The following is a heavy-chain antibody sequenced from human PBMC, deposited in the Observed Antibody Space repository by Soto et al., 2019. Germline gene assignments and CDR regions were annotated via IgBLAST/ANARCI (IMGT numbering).Heavy chain of an antibody. D-gene: IGHD6-13*01. V-gene: IGHV3-11*06. Sequence: PGGSLRLSCAASGFTFSDYYMSWIRQAPGKGLEWVSYISSSSSYTNYADSVKGRFTISRDNAKNSLYLQMNSLRAEDMAVYYCAREVDAIAAAGNGLDYWGQGTLVTVSS. CDR3: AREVDAIAAAGNGLDY. CDR2: ISSSSSYT. CDR1: GFTFSDYY. J-gene: IGHJ4*02.